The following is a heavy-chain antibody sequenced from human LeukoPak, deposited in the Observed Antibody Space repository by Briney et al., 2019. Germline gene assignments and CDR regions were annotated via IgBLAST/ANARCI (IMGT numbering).Heavy chain of an antibody. CDR3: AKLLRDVTIYDF. D-gene: IGHD5-24*01. CDR1: GFSFSSYG. Sequence: GGSLRLSCAASGFSFSSYGMHWVRQAPGKGLEWVAFIRYDGTNKYYADSVKGRFTISRDNSKNTLYLQMNSLRAEDTAMYYCAKLLRDVTIYDFWGHGALVTVSS. V-gene: IGHV3-30*02. J-gene: IGHJ4*01. CDR2: IRYDGTNK.